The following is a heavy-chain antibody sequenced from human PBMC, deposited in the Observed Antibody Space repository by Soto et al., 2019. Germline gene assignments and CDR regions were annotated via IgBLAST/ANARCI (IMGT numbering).Heavy chain of an antibody. J-gene: IGHJ4*02. CDR3: ARVHDSSYDFDY. CDR1: GASISSGGYY. CDR2: IYYSGST. Sequence: TSETLSLTCTVSGASISSGGYYWSWLRQHPGKGLEWLAYIYYSGSTYYNPSLKSRVIISVDTSKNQFSLKLSSVTAADTAVYYCARVHDSSYDFDYWGQGALVTVSS. V-gene: IGHV4-31*03. D-gene: IGHD5-18*01.